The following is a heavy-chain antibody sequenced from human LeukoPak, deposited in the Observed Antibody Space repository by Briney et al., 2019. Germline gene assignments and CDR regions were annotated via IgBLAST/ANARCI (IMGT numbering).Heavy chain of an antibody. CDR2: LIPIFGTA. CDR3: ARTQVSGDWFDP. Sequence: GASVKVSCKASGGTFSSYAISWVRQAPGQGLEWMGGLIPIFGTANYAQKFQGRVTITADKSTSTAYMELSGLRSEDTAVYYCARTQVSGDWFDPWGQGTLVTVSS. J-gene: IGHJ5*02. V-gene: IGHV1-69*06. D-gene: IGHD1-14*01. CDR1: GGTFSSYA.